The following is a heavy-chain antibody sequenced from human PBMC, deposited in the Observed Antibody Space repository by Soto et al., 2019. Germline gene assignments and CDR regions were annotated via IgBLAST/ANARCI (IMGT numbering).Heavy chain of an antibody. CDR3: AREGEWELPY. D-gene: IGHD1-26*01. Sequence: QVQLVESGGGVVQPGRSLRLSCAASGFTFSSYAMHWVRQAPGKGLEWVAVISYDGSNKYYADSVKGRFTISRDNSENTLYLQMNSLRAEDTAVYYCAREGEWELPYWGQGTLVTVSS. V-gene: IGHV3-30-3*01. CDR2: ISYDGSNK. CDR1: GFTFSSYA. J-gene: IGHJ4*02.